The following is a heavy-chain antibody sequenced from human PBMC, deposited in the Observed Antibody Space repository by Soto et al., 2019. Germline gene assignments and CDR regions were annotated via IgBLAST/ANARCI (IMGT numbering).Heavy chain of an antibody. D-gene: IGHD6-13*01. CDR3: VKPYTSSWHYVQH. CDR1: GDSIRGSTSY. Sequence: QLQLQESGPRLVKPSETLSLTCGVSGDSIRGSTSYWGWIRQPPGQGLQWIGSTYHSGSTYYNSSLKSRVTISVDTSKNQFSLKLRSVTAADTAVYYCVKPYTSSWHYVQHWGRGTLVTVSS. J-gene: IGHJ1*01. CDR2: TYHSGST. V-gene: IGHV4-39*01.